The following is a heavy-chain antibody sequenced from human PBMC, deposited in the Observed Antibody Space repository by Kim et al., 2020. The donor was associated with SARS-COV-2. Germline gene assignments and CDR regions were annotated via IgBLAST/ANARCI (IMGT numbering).Heavy chain of an antibody. CDR1: GFTFGDYG. CDR2: INWNGGST. J-gene: IGHJ4*02. V-gene: IGHV3-20*04. Sequence: GGSLRLSCAASGFTFGDYGMSWVRQAPGKGLEWVSGINWNGGSTGYADSVKGRFTISRDNAKNSLYLQMNSLRAEDTALYYCARMASPGWERTDFDYWGQGTLVTVSS. CDR3: ARMASPGWERTDFDY. D-gene: IGHD1-26*01.